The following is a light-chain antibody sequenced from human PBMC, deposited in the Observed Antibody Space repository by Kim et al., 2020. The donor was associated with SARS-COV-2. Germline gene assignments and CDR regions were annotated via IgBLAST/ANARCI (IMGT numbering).Light chain of an antibody. CDR2: KAS. Sequence: DIQMTQSPSTLSASVGDRVTVTCRASQSIGNWLAWYQQKPGKAPKVLIYKASSLESGVSSRFSCSGSGTEFTLTISGLQPDDFATYFCQQYFNNKYTFGQGTKLEIK. J-gene: IGKJ2*01. CDR3: QQYFNNKYT. CDR1: QSIGNW. V-gene: IGKV1-5*03.